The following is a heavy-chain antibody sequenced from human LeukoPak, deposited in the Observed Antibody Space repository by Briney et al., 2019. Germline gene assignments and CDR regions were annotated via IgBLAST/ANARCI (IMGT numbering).Heavy chain of an antibody. CDR3: ATKQWLAPPPDS. CDR2: INTDGTVT. D-gene: IGHD6-19*01. CDR1: GFPFSKYW. J-gene: IGHJ4*02. V-gene: IGHV3-74*01. Sequence: PGGPLRLSCAASGFPFSKYWMLWVRQAPGKGLESVSRINTDGTVTTYADSVKGRFTVSRDNADNTMFLQMNSVRDEDTAVYYCATKQWLAPPPDSWGQGTPVTVSS.